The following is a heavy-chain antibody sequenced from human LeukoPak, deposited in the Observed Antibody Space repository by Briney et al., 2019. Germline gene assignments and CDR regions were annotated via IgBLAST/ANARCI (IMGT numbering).Heavy chain of an antibody. CDR3: ARVSGVYSSGWYRLGDFDY. CDR1: GGSFSGYY. J-gene: IGHJ4*02. D-gene: IGHD6-19*01. CDR2: INHSGST. V-gene: IGHV4-34*01. Sequence: PSETLSLTCAVYGGSFSGYYWSWIRQPPGKGLEWMGEINHSGSTNYNPSLKSRVTISVDTSKNQFSLKLSSVTAADTAVYYCARVSGVYSSGWYRLGDFDYWGQGTLVTVSS.